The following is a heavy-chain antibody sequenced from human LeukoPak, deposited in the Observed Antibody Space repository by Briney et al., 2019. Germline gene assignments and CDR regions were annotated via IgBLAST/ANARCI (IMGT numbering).Heavy chain of an antibody. V-gene: IGHV3-23*01. J-gene: IGHJ4*02. CDR3: AKDSPDSSGDSSGWSETYFDY. D-gene: IGHD6-19*01. CDR1: GFTFSSCA. Sequence: GGSLTLSCAASGFTFSSCAMSWVRQAPGKGLEWVADICHSGGSTYYADSVKGRFTISRDNSKNTLYLQMTSLRAEDTAVYYCAKDSPDSSGDSSGWSETYFDYWGQGTLVTVSS. CDR2: ICHSGGST.